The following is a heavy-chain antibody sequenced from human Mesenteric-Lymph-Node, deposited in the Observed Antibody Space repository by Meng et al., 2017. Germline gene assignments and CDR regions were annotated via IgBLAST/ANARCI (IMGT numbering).Heavy chain of an antibody. V-gene: IGHV3-48*03. CDR3: ASPPPLIAAAGTDYYYGMDV. CDR1: GFTFSSYE. CDR2: ISSSGSTI. Sequence: GESLKISCAASGFTFSSYEMNWVRQAPGKGLEWVSYISSSGSTIYCADSVKGRFTISRDNAKNSLYLQMNSLRAEDTAVYYCASPPPLIAAAGTDYYYGMDVWGQGTTVTVSS. J-gene: IGHJ6*02. D-gene: IGHD6-13*01.